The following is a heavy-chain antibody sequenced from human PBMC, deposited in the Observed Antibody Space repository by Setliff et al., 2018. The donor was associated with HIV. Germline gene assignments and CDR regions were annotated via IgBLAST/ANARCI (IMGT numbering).Heavy chain of an antibody. CDR1: GYYFTSYW. J-gene: IGHJ4*02. Sequence: GESLKISCKGSGYYFTSYWIGWVRQMPGKGLEWMGIIYPGDSDTRISPSFQGQVTISADKSINTAYLQWGSLKASDTAMYYCARHVLVTRDVRYFDYWGQGTLVTVSS. CDR3: ARHVLVTRDVRYFDY. V-gene: IGHV5-51*01. D-gene: IGHD7-27*01. CDR2: IYPGDSDT.